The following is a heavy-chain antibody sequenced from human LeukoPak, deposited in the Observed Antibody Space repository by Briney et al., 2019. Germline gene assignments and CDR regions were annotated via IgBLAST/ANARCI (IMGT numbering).Heavy chain of an antibody. CDR1: GHTFTGYY. J-gene: IGHJ4*02. D-gene: IGHD3-10*01. V-gene: IGHV1-2*02. CDR3: ARDYGSGSYYTVGY. CDR2: INPNSGGT. Sequence: ASVKVSCKASGHTFTGYYMHWARQAPGQGLEWMGWINPNSGGTNYAQKFQGRVTMTRDTSISTAYMELSRLRSDDTAVYYCARDYGSGSYYTVGYWGQGTLVTVSS.